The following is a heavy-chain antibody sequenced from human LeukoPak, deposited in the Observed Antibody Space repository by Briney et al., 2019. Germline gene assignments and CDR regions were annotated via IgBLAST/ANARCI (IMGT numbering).Heavy chain of an antibody. CDR2: INQSGST. D-gene: IGHD2-21*02. V-gene: IGHV4-34*01. CDR1: GGSFSGYY. Sequence: SETLSLTCAVYGGSFSGYYWSWIRQPPGKGLEWIGEINQSGSTNYNPSLKSRVTISVDTSKNQFSLKLSSVTAADTAVYYCASLVTAMLYYFDYWGQGTLVTVSS. J-gene: IGHJ4*02. CDR3: ASLVTAMLYYFDY.